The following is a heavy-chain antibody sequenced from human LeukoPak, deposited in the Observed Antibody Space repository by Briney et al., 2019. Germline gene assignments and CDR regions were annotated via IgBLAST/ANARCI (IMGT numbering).Heavy chain of an antibody. CDR3: AKDLVIGIAAAGNY. V-gene: IGHV3-23*01. D-gene: IGHD6-13*01. CDR1: GFNFSSYA. J-gene: IGHJ4*02. Sequence: GGSLRLSCAASGFNFSSYAMSWVRQAPGKGLEWVSGMSGSAGSAYYADSVKGRFTISRDNSKNTLYLQMNSLRAEDTAVYYCAKDLVIGIAAAGNYWGQGTLVTVSS. CDR2: MSGSAGSA.